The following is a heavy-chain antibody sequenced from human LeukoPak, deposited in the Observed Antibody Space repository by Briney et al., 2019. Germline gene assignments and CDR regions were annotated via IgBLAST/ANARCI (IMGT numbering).Heavy chain of an antibody. D-gene: IGHD3-3*01. CDR3: ARDPHWRAFDI. Sequence: SETLSLTCTVSGGSISSYYWSWIRQPPGKGLEWIGEINHSGSTNYNPSLKSRVTISVDKSKNQFSLKLSSVTAADTAVYYCARDPHWRAFDIWGQGTMVTVSS. V-gene: IGHV4-34*01. CDR2: INHSGST. CDR1: GGSISSYY. J-gene: IGHJ3*02.